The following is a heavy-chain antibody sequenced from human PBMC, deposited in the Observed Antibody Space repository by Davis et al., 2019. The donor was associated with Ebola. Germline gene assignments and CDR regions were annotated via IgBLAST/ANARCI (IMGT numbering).Heavy chain of an antibody. D-gene: IGHD1-26*01. CDR1: GYTFTNYD. CDR3: ARRVGARSGLDY. J-gene: IGHJ4*02. Sequence: ASVKVSCKASGYTFTNYDINWVRQATGQGLEWMGWMNPNSGNTGYAQKFQGRITMTRNISISTAYMELSSLRSEDTAVYYCARRVGARSGLDYWGQGSLVTVSS. CDR2: MNPNSGNT. V-gene: IGHV1-8*01.